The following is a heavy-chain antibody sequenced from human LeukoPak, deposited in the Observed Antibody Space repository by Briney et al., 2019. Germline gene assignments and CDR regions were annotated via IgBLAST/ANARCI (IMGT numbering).Heavy chain of an antibody. CDR1: GGYISNYY. CDR2: IYYSGST. V-gene: IGHV4-59*01. CDR3: ARSHGSGSYYNLNDY. J-gene: IGHJ4*02. D-gene: IGHD3-10*01. Sequence: PSETLSLTCTVSGGYISNYYWSWIRQPPGKGLEGIGDIYYSGSTNYNPSLRSRVTISVDTSKNQFSLKLSSVTAADTAVYYCARSHGSGSYYNLNDYWGQGTLVTVSS.